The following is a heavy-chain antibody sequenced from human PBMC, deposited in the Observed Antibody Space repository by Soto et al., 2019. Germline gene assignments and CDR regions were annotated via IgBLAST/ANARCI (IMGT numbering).Heavy chain of an antibody. CDR3: ARDAAIGMHDY. D-gene: IGHD2-8*01. Sequence: QVQLVQSGAEVKKPGASVKVSCKASGYTFTSYGISWVRQAPGQGLEWMGWISAYNGNTKYAQKPQGRVTMTTDTCTSTAYMALRSLRSDDTAVYYCARDAAIGMHDYWGQGTLVTVSS. CDR1: GYTFTSYG. J-gene: IGHJ4*02. V-gene: IGHV1-18*01. CDR2: ISAYNGNT.